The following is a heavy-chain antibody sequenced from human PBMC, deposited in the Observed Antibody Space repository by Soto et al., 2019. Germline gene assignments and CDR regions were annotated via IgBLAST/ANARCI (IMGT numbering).Heavy chain of an antibody. CDR3: IGTYSGSSMRLDY. Sequence: EVQLVESGGGLVRTGGSLRLSCAASGFTFSNAWMTWVRQAPGKGLEWVGRVKSKTDGGTIDYAAPVKDRFTISRDDSKNTLYLQMNSLKTEDTAVYYCIGTYSGSSMRLDYWGQGTLVTVSS. CDR2: VKSKTDGGTI. CDR1: GFTFSNAW. V-gene: IGHV3-15*01. J-gene: IGHJ4*02. D-gene: IGHD5-12*01.